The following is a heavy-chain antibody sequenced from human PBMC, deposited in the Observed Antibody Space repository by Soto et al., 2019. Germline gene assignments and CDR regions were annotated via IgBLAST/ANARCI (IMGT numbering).Heavy chain of an antibody. CDR3: AKDFGDIVVEPAPILYYGMDV. V-gene: IGHV3-30*18. CDR2: VSYDGSDK. D-gene: IGHD2-2*02. Sequence: SLRLSCASSGFNFISYGIHWVRQAPGKGLEWVAVVSYDGSDKYFADSVKGRFTISRDNSKDTVYLQMNSLRPEDTAVYYCAKDFGDIVVEPAPILYYGMDVWGQGTTVTVSS. J-gene: IGHJ6*02. CDR1: GFNFISYG.